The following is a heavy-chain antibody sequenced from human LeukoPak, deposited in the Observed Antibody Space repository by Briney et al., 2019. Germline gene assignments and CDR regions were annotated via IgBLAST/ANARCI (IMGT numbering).Heavy chain of an antibody. Sequence: SETLSLTCTVSGGSMYSSSYYWGWMRRPPGKGLEWIGTIYYSGSTYYNPSLKSRVTISVDTSKNQFSLKLSSVTAADTAVYYCARDLYSSSWPGAFDIWGQGTMVTVSS. D-gene: IGHD6-13*01. CDR1: GGSMYSSSYY. CDR2: IYYSGST. J-gene: IGHJ3*02. CDR3: ARDLYSSSWPGAFDI. V-gene: IGHV4-39*07.